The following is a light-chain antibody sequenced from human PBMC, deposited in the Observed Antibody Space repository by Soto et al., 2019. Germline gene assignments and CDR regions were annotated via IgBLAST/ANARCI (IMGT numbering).Light chain of an antibody. Sequence: DIQMTQSPSSLSASVGDRVTVTCRASQSINTYLNWYQQKPGRAPKLLIYGASSLQSGVPSRFSGSGSGTEFTLTISSLQPEDFATYYCLLDYAYFWAFGQGTKVDIK. CDR3: LLDYAYFWA. CDR2: GAS. J-gene: IGKJ1*01. CDR1: QSINTY. V-gene: IGKV1-39*01.